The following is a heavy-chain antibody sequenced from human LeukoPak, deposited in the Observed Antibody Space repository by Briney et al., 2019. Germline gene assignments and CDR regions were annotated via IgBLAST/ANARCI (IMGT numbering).Heavy chain of an antibody. CDR2: INPNSGGT. CDR1: GYTFTGYY. Sequence: GASVKVSCKASGYTFTGYYMHWVRQAPGQGLEWMGWINPNSGGTNYAQKFQGRVTMTRDTSISTAYMELSRLRSDDTAVYYCARMGRDSSGYYQFDYWGQGTLVTVSS. D-gene: IGHD3-22*01. J-gene: IGHJ4*02. V-gene: IGHV1-2*02. CDR3: ARMGRDSSGYYQFDY.